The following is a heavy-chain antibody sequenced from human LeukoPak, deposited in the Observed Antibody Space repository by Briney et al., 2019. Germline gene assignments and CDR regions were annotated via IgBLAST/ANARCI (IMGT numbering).Heavy chain of an antibody. J-gene: IGHJ5*02. CDR3: ARGEVVPARGFGP. D-gene: IGHD2-2*01. CDR2: INHSGST. CDR1: GGSFSGYY. V-gene: IGHV4-34*01. Sequence: SETLSLTCAVYGGSFSGYYWSWIRQPPGKGLEWIGEINHSGSTNYNPSLKSRVTISVDTSKNQFSLKLSSVTAADTAVYYCARGEVVPARGFGPWGQGTLVTVSS.